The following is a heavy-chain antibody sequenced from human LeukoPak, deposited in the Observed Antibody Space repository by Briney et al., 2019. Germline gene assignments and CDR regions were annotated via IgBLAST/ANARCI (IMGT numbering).Heavy chain of an antibody. Sequence: GSLRLPCAASGFTFSTYSMNWVRQAPGKGLEWISYINSRSDRIYYTDSVKGRFTISRDNVRSSLFLQTKSLRSEDTAVYYCASRAIGWYRDGNWFDPWGQGTLVTVSS. V-gene: IGHV3-48*04. CDR3: ASRAIGWYRDGNWFDP. D-gene: IGHD6-19*01. CDR1: GFTFSTYS. CDR2: INSRSDRI. J-gene: IGHJ5*02.